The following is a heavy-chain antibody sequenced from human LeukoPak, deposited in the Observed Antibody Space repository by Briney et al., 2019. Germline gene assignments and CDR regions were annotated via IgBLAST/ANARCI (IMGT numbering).Heavy chain of an antibody. Sequence: GGSLRLSCAASGFTFSNAWMSWVRQAPGKGLEWVGRIKSKTDGGTTDYAAPVKGRFTISRDDSKNTLYLQMNSLKTEDTAVYSCATDVLRLGVDYWGQGTLVTVSS. CDR3: ATDVLRLGVDY. D-gene: IGHD3-16*01. J-gene: IGHJ4*02. CDR1: GFTFSNAW. V-gene: IGHV3-15*01. CDR2: IKSKTDGGTT.